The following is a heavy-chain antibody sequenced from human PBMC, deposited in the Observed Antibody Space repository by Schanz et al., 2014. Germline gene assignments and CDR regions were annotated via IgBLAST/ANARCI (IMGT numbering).Heavy chain of an antibody. V-gene: IGHV3-30*18. CDR3: AKEGSIYWDRSVDY. Sequence: VQLVESGGGLVKPGGSLRLSCAASGFPFSMAWMTWVRQAPGKGLEWVTVISYDGNTKYYADSVKGRFTISRDNSKNTLYLQMNSLRPEDTAVYYCAKEGSIYWDRSVDYWGQGTLVTVSS. CDR2: ISYDGNTK. J-gene: IGHJ4*02. D-gene: IGHD1-26*01. CDR1: GFPFSMAW.